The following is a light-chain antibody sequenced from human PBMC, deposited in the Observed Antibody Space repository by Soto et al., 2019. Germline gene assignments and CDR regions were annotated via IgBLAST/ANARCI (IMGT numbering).Light chain of an antibody. CDR1: QSVSSY. Sequence: EIVLTQSPDTLSLSPGERATLSCRASQSVSSYLAWYQQKPGQTPRLLIYDSSNRATGIPARFSGSGSGTDFTLTISSLEPEDFAVYYCQQRVNWPPFTFGPGTKVDIK. CDR3: QQRVNWPPFT. J-gene: IGKJ3*01. CDR2: DSS. V-gene: IGKV3-11*01.